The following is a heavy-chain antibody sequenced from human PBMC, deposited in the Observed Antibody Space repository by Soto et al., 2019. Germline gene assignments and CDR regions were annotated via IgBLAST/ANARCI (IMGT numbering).Heavy chain of an antibody. V-gene: IGHV3-30-3*01. J-gene: IGHJ4*02. CDR1: GFTFSSYA. CDR3: ARGNYYSSGYYYPFDY. D-gene: IGHD3-22*01. Sequence: QVQLVESGGGVVQPGRSLRLSCAASGFTFSSYAMHWVRQAPGKGLEWVAVISYDGSNKYYADSVEGRFTISRDNSKNTLYLQMNSLRAEDTAVYYCARGNYYSSGYYYPFDYWGQGTLVTVSS. CDR2: ISYDGSNK.